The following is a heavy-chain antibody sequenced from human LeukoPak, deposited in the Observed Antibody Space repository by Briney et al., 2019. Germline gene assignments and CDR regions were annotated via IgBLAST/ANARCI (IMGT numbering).Heavy chain of an antibody. D-gene: IGHD6-13*01. CDR3: ARDTGDSRGDYYYYGMDV. J-gene: IGHJ6*02. Sequence: GRSLRLSCAASGFTFSSYGMHWVRQAPGKGLEWVAVIWYDGSNKYYADSVKGRFTISRDNSKNTLYLQMNSLRAEDTAVYYCARDTGDSRGDYYYYGMDVWGQGTTVTVSS. CDR2: IWYDGSNK. CDR1: GFTFSSYG. V-gene: IGHV3-33*01.